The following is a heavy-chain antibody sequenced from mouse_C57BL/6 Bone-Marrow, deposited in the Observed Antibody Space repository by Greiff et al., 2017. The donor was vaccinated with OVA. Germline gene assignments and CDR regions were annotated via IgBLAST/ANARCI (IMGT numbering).Heavy chain of an antibody. V-gene: IGHV1-4*01. CDR2: INPSSGYT. CDR1: GYTFTSYT. Sequence: VQLQQSGAELARPGASVKMSCKASGYTFTSYTMHWVKQRPGQGLEWIGYINPSSGYTKYNQKFKGKATLTADKSSSTAYMQLSSLTSEDSAVYYCAKYDYDGGIPLWGQGTAVTVTA. CDR3: AKYDYDGGIPL. D-gene: IGHD2-4*01. J-gene: IGHJ4*01.